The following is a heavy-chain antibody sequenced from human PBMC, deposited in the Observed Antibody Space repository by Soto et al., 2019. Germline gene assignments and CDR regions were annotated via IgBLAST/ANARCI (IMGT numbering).Heavy chain of an antibody. Sequence: ASVKVSCKASGYPFTSYDINWVRQATGQGLEWMGWMNPNSGNTGYAQKFQGRVTMTRNTSISTAYMELSSLRSEDTAVYYCARWVVTYYEFWSGRDPYYGMDVWGQGTTVTVSS. CDR1: GYPFTSYD. D-gene: IGHD3-3*01. CDR3: ARWVVTYYEFWSGRDPYYGMDV. V-gene: IGHV1-8*01. J-gene: IGHJ6*02. CDR2: MNPNSGNT.